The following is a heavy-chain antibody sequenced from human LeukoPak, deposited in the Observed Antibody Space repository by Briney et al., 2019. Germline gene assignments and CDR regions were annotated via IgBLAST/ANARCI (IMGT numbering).Heavy chain of an antibody. Sequence: GGSLRLSCAASGFTVSSNYMSWVRQAPGKGLEWVSVIYSGGSTYYADSVKGRFTISRDNAKNSLYLQMNSLRAEDTALYHCARNYYDSSGHAPFDPWGQGTLVTVSS. V-gene: IGHV3-53*01. CDR1: GFTVSSNY. J-gene: IGHJ5*02. CDR2: IYSGGST. D-gene: IGHD3-22*01. CDR3: ARNYYDSSGHAPFDP.